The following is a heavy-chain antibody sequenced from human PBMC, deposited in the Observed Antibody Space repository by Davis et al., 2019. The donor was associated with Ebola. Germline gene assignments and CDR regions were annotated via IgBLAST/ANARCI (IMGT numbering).Heavy chain of an antibody. J-gene: IGHJ3*02. CDR2: IGTAGDT. Sequence: GESLKISCAASGFTFSSYDMHWVRQATGKGLEWVSAIGTAGDTYYPGSVKGRFTISRENAKNSLYLQMNSLRAEDTAMYYCAREAYCSSTSCSFHDAFDIWGQGTMVTVSS. D-gene: IGHD2-2*01. CDR1: GFTFSSYD. V-gene: IGHV3-13*01. CDR3: AREAYCSSTSCSFHDAFDI.